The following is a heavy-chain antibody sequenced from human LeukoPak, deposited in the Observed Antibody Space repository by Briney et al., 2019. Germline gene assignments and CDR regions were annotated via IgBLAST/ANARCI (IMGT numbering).Heavy chain of an antibody. CDR3: ARDPKYYDILTGYYEPSLNDAFDI. CDR2: IKQDGGEK. J-gene: IGHJ3*02. V-gene: IGHV3-7*03. D-gene: IGHD3-9*01. CDR1: RFTFSNYP. Sequence: PGGSLRLSCAASRFTFSNYPMNWVRQAPGKGLEWVANIKQDGGEKYYVDSVKGRFTISRDNAKNSLYLQMSSLRAEDTAVYYCARDPKYYDILTGYYEPSLNDAFDIWGQGTMVTVSS.